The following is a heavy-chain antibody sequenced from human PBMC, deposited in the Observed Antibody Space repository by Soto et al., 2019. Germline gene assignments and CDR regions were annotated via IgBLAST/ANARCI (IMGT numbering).Heavy chain of an antibody. CDR1: GYTFSDYY. D-gene: IGHD4-17*01. J-gene: IGHJ6*02. Sequence: GGSLRLSCAASGYTFSDYYMSWIRQAPGKGLEWMSDIGYDRSNKYYADSVKGRFTITRDNSENTLYLQMNSLRAEDTAVYYCARVDGDYPYYYYYGMDVWGQGTTVTVSS. V-gene: IGHV3-30*04. CDR2: IGYDRSNK. CDR3: ARVDGDYPYYYYYGMDV.